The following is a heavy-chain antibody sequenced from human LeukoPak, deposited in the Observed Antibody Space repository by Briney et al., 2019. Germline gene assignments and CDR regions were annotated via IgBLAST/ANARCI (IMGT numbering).Heavy chain of an antibody. V-gene: IGHV4-59*11. CDR3: ARMNSSGYYYSYFDY. Sequence: SETLSLTCTVSGGSISSHYWSWIRQPPGKGLEWIGYIYYSGSTNYNPSLKSQVTISVDTSKNQFSLKLSSVTAADTAVYYCARMNSSGYYYSYFDYWGQGTLVTVSS. CDR1: GGSISSHY. CDR2: IYYSGST. D-gene: IGHD3-22*01. J-gene: IGHJ4*02.